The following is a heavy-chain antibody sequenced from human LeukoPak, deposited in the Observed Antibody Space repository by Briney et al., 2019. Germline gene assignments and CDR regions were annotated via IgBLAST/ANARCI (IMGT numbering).Heavy chain of an antibody. CDR3: ARDPPDYGGNPPPGNY. V-gene: IGHV1-69*04. D-gene: IGHD4-23*01. Sequence: GASVKVSCKASGGTFSSYAISWVRQAPGQGLEWMGRIIPILGTANYAQKFQGRVTITADKSTSTAYMELSSLRSEDTAVYYCARDPPDYGGNPPPGNYWGQGTLVTVSS. J-gene: IGHJ4*02. CDR2: IIPILGTA. CDR1: GGTFSSYA.